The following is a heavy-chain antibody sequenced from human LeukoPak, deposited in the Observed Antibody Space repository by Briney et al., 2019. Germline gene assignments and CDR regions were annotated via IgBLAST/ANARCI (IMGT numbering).Heavy chain of an antibody. CDR2: ISGSGGST. V-gene: IGHV3-23*01. CDR1: GFTFSSYA. J-gene: IGHJ6*03. CDR3: AKGISQQPTYYYMDV. Sequence: GGSLRLSCAASGFTFSSYAMSWVRQAPGKGLEWVSAISGSGGSTYYADSVKGRFTISRDNSKNTLYLQMNSLRAEDTAVYYCAKGISQQPTYYYMDVWGKGTTVTVSS. D-gene: IGHD6-13*01.